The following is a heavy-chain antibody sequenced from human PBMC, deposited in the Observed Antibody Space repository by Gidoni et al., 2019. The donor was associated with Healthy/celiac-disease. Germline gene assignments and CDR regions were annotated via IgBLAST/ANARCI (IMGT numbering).Heavy chain of an antibody. CDR3: ARSGPPVGAREDFDY. Sequence: QVQLQESGPGLVKPSETLSLTCTVSGGSISSYYWSWIRQPAGKGLEWIGRIYTSGSTNYNPSLKSRVTMSVDTSKNQFSLKLSSVTAADTAVYYCARSGPPVGAREDFDYWGQGTLVTVSS. CDR1: GGSISSYY. CDR2: IYTSGST. V-gene: IGHV4-4*07. J-gene: IGHJ4*02. D-gene: IGHD1-26*01.